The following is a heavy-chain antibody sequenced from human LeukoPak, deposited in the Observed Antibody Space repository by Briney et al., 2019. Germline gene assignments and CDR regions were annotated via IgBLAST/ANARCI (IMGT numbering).Heavy chain of an antibody. Sequence: GASVKVSCKASGYTFTGYYMHWVRQAPAQGLEWMGWINPNSGGTNYAQKFQGRVTMTRDTSISTAYMELRSLRSDDTAVYYCAREGVLLWFGESSPGYYFDYWGQGTLVTVSS. CDR3: AREGVLLWFGESSPGYYFDY. CDR2: INPNSGGT. CDR1: GYTFTGYY. J-gene: IGHJ4*02. D-gene: IGHD3-10*01. V-gene: IGHV1-2*02.